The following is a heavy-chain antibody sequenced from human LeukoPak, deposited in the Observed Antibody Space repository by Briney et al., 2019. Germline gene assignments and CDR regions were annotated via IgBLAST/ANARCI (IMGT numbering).Heavy chain of an antibody. CDR2: IYPGDSDT. J-gene: IGHJ3*02. CDR3: ARGGYSSSWYPDAFDI. Sequence: GESLKISCKGSGYSFTSYWIGWVRQMPGKGLEWMGIIYPGDSDTRYSPSFQGQVTISADKSISTAYLQWSSLKASDTAMYYCARGGYSSSWYPDAFDIWGQGTMVTVSS. D-gene: IGHD6-13*01. CDR1: GYSFTSYW. V-gene: IGHV5-51*01.